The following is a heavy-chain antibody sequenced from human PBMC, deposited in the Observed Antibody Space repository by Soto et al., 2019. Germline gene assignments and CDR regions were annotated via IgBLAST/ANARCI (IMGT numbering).Heavy chain of an antibody. D-gene: IGHD6-6*01. CDR1: GDSVSSNSAA. Sequence: SQTLSLTCAISGDSVSSNSAAWNWIRQSPSRGLEWLGRTYYRYKWYNDYAVSVKSRITINPDTSKNQFYLQLNSVTPEDTAVYYCARQSLEYSSSSPDYWGQGTLVTVSS. V-gene: IGHV6-1*01. CDR3: ARQSLEYSSSSPDY. CDR2: TYYRYKWYN. J-gene: IGHJ4*02.